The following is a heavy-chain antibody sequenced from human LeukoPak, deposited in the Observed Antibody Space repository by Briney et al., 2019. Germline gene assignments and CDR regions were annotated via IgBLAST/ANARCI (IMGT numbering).Heavy chain of an antibody. V-gene: IGHV3-48*04. CDR1: GFTFGGYW. CDR2: TSSSGSTI. Sequence: PGGSLRLSCAASGFTFGGYWMHWVRQAPGKGLEWVSNTSSSGSTIYYADSVKGRFTISRDNAKNSLYLQMNSLRAEDTAVYHCARGHGSGWYYFDYWGQGTLVTVSS. J-gene: IGHJ4*02. CDR3: ARGHGSGWYYFDY. D-gene: IGHD6-19*01.